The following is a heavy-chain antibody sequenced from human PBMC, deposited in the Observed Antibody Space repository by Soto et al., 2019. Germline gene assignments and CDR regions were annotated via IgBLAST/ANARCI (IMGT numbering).Heavy chain of an antibody. Sequence: SGGSLRLSCAASGFTFSTYSMNWVRQAPGKGLEWVSSISGSGNYTHYADFLRGRFTISRDNAKTSLYLQMNSLRAEDTAVYYCAREGISNDNEYYFDSWGQVPVVTFSS. CDR1: GFTFSTYS. D-gene: IGHD4-4*01. V-gene: IGHV3-21*01. CDR2: ISGSGNYT. J-gene: IGHJ4*02. CDR3: AREGISNDNEYYFDS.